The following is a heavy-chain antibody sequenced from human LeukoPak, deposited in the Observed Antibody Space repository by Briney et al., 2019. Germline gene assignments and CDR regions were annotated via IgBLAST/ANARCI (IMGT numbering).Heavy chain of an antibody. J-gene: IGHJ4*02. CDR3: AKDYSGYDWVY. D-gene: IGHD5-12*01. Sequence: GGSLRLSWAASGFTFSSYGMHWVRQAPGKGLEWVAVISYDGSNKYYADSVKGRFTISRDNSKNTLYLQMNSLRAEDTAVYYCAKDYSGYDWVYWGQGTLVTVSS. CDR2: ISYDGSNK. V-gene: IGHV3-30*18. CDR1: GFTFSSYG.